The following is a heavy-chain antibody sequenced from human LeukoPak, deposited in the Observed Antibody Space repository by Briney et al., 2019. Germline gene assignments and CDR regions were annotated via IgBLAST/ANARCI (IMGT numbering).Heavy chain of an antibody. J-gene: IGHJ4*02. CDR1: GDTLTELS. CDR2: FDPEEDEI. CDR3: AAVGVGLQVF. D-gene: IGHD4-11*01. Sequence: RASVKVSCKVSGDTLTELSMHWVRQAPGKGLEWMGTFDPEEDEIIYAQKFQGRLTMTEDTSTDTAYMDLRSLTSDDTAMYYCAAVGVGLQVFWGQGTLVTVSS. V-gene: IGHV1-24*01.